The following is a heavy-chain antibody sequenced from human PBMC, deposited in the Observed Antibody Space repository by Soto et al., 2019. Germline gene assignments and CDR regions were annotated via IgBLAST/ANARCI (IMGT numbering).Heavy chain of an antibody. J-gene: IGHJ4*02. CDR3: AKGAAYYFDY. CDR2: ISWGSGSI. CDR1: GFTFDDYA. Sequence: LRLSCAASGFTFDDYAMHWVRQAPGKGLEWVSGISWGSGSIDYADSVKGRFTISRDNAKNSLYLQMNSLRAEDTALYYCAKGAAYYFDYWGQGTLVTVSS. D-gene: IGHD6-25*01. V-gene: IGHV3-9*01.